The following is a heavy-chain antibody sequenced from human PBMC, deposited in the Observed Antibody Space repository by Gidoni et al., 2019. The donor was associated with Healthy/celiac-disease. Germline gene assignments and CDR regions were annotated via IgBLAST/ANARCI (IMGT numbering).Heavy chain of an antibody. Sequence: EVQLVESGGGLVKPGGSLRLSCAASGFTFSSYSMNWVRQAPGKGLEWVSSISSSGSTIYYADSVKGRFTISRDNAKNSLYLQMNSLRAEDTAVYYCARTADLGYCSSTICPDAFDIWGQGTMVTVSS. D-gene: IGHD2-2*01. V-gene: IGHV3-21*01. CDR3: ARTADLGYCSSTICPDAFDI. CDR2: ISSSGSTI. CDR1: GFTFSSYS. J-gene: IGHJ3*02.